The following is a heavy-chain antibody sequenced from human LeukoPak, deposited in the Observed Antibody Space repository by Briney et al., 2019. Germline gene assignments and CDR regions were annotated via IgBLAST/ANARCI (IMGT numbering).Heavy chain of an antibody. CDR2: ISGSGGST. Sequence: HPGGSLRLSCAASGFTFSSYAMSWVRQAPGKGLEWVSAISGSGGSTYYADSVKGRFTISRDNSKNTLYLQMNSLRAEDTAVYYCARVQLWPYYFDYWGQGTLVTVSS. J-gene: IGHJ4*02. CDR1: GFTFSSYA. V-gene: IGHV3-23*01. D-gene: IGHD3-10*01. CDR3: ARVQLWPYYFDY.